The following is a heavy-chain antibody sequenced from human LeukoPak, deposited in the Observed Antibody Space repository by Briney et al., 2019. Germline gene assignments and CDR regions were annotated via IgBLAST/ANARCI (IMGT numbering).Heavy chain of an antibody. CDR3: AREGPAFDI. J-gene: IGHJ3*02. Sequence: SQTLSLTCVISGDNVASNSAAWNWVRLSPSRGLEWLGKTYYRSKWLNDYAVSVKGRIAINPDTSKNQFFLHLNSVTPGDTAVYYCAREGPAFDIWGQGTVVTVSS. V-gene: IGHV6-1*01. CDR2: TYYRSKWLN. CDR1: GDNVASNSAA.